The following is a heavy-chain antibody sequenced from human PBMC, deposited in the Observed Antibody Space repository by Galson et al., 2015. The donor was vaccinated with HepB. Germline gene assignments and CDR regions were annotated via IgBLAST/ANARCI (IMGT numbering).Heavy chain of an antibody. V-gene: IGHV5-51*03. Sequence: QSGAEVKKPGESLKISCKGSGYSFTSYWIGWVRQMPGKGLEWMGIIYPGDSDTRYSPSFQGQVTISADKSISTAYLQWSSLKASDTAMYHCARIRRWLQLGGRPRAFDIWGQGTMVTVSS. CDR1: GYSFTSYW. CDR2: IYPGDSDT. CDR3: ARIRRWLQLGGRPRAFDI. J-gene: IGHJ3*02. D-gene: IGHD5-24*01.